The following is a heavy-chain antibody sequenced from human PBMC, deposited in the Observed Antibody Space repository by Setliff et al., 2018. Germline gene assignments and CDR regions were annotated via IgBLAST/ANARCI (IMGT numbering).Heavy chain of an antibody. J-gene: IGHJ4*02. D-gene: IGHD1-1*01. CDR3: ARDGHNVYYFDY. Sequence: PGGSLRLSCAASGFTFSSFWMAWVRQSPGRGLEWVANINQDGSGKFYVDSVKGRFTISRDSSKNTLYLQMNSLRAEDTAVYYCARDGHNVYYFDYWGLGTLVTVSS. CDR2: INQDGSGK. CDR1: GFTFSSFW. V-gene: IGHV3-7*01.